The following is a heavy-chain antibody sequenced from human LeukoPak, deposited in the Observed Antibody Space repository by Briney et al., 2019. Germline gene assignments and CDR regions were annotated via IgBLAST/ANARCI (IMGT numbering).Heavy chain of an antibody. CDR1: GDSISSYY. V-gene: IGHV4-59*08. Sequence: SETLSLTCTVSGDSISSYYWSWIRQPPGKRLEWIGYIFYSGGTYYNPSLKSRVSISVDTSKTHFSLRLSSVTAADTAVYYCARHKHSTSWYEAFDIWGQGTMVTVSS. D-gene: IGHD6-13*01. CDR3: ARHKHSTSWYEAFDI. J-gene: IGHJ3*02. CDR2: IFYSGGT.